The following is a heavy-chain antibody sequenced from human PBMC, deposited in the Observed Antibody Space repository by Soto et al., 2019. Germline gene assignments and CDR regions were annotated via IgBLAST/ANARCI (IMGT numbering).Heavy chain of an antibody. J-gene: IGHJ6*03. CDR2: ISGSGGST. CDR3: AKGAAGSSWTGYYYYYMDV. D-gene: IGHD6-13*01. CDR1: GFTFSSYA. V-gene: IGHV3-23*01. Sequence: GGSLRLSCAASGFTFSSYAMSWVRQAPGKGLEWVSAISGSGGSTYYADSVKGRFTISRDNSKNTLYLQMNSLRAEDTAVYYCAKGAAGSSWTGYYYYYMDVWGKGTTVTVSS.